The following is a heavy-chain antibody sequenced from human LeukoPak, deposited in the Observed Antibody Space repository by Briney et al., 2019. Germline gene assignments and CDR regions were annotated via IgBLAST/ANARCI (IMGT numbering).Heavy chain of an antibody. J-gene: IGHJ4*02. Sequence: PGGSLRLSCAASGFTFSSYAMSWVRQAPGKGLVWVSRINSDGSSTSYADSVKGRFTISRDNAKNTLYLQMNSLRAEDTAVYYCARAGVGSGGYIDWGQGTLVTVSS. D-gene: IGHD5-12*01. V-gene: IGHV3-74*01. CDR2: INSDGSST. CDR3: ARAGVGSGGYID. CDR1: GFTFSSYA.